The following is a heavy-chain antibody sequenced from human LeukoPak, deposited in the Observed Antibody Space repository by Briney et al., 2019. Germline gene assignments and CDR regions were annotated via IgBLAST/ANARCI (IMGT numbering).Heavy chain of an antibody. CDR2: IYYSGST. CDR1: GGSISSYY. CDR3: ARSSEGRYYYDSSGYSYYYYYMDV. V-gene: IGHV4-59*01. D-gene: IGHD3-22*01. Sequence: PSETLSLTCTVSGGSISSYYWSWIRQPPGKGLEWIGYIYYSGSTSYNPSLKSRVTISVDTSKNRFSLKLSSVTAADTAVYYCARSSEGRYYYDSSGYSYYYYYMDVWGKGTTVTISS. J-gene: IGHJ6*03.